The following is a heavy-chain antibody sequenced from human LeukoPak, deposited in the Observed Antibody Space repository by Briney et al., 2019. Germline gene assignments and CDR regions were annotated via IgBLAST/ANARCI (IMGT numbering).Heavy chain of an antibody. V-gene: IGHV4-59*10. CDR3: ARARSTKLLWVTLFDWFDP. Sequence: PSETLSLTCAVYGGSFSGYYWSWIRQPAGKGLEWIGRIYTSGSTNYNPSLKSRVTMSVDTSKNQFSLKLSSVTAADTAVYYCARARSTKLLWVTLFDWFDPWGQGTLVTVSS. J-gene: IGHJ5*02. CDR2: IYTSGST. D-gene: IGHD2-2*01. CDR1: GGSFSGYY.